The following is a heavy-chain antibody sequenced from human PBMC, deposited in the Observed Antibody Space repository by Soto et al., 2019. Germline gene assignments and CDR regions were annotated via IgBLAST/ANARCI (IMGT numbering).Heavy chain of an antibody. CDR2: ISAYNGNT. CDR1: GYTFTSYC. J-gene: IGHJ5*02. D-gene: IGHD4-17*01. V-gene: IGHV1-18*04. CDR3: ARDGDYGGNLFDP. Sequence: GASVKVFCKASGYTFTSYCISWVRPAPGQGLEWMGWISAYNGNTNYAQKLQGRVTMTTDTSTSTAYMELRSLRSDDTAVYYCARDGDYGGNLFDPWGQGTLDTVSS.